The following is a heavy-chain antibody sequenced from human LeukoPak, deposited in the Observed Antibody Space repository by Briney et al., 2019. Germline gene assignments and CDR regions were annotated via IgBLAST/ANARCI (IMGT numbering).Heavy chain of an antibody. CDR2: ISYDGSNK. V-gene: IGHV3-30*04. D-gene: IGHD3-10*01. Sequence: GGSLRLSCAASGFTFSSYAMHWVRQAPGKGLEWVAVISYDGSNKYYADSVKGRFTISRDNSKNTLYLQMNSLRAEDTAVYYCASGYYGSGSYSYFDYWGQGTLVTVSS. J-gene: IGHJ4*02. CDR1: GFTFSSYA. CDR3: ASGYYGSGSYSYFDY.